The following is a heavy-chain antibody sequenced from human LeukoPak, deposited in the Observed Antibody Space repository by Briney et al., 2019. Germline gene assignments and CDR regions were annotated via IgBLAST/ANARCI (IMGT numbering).Heavy chain of an antibody. CDR2: IIPIFGTA. Sequence: GASVKVSCKTSGGTFSSYGISWVRQAPGQGLEWMGGIIPIFGTANYAQKFQGRVTITADKSTSTAYMELSGLRSEDTAVYYCARDGVGDGGSWGQGTLVTVSS. D-gene: IGHD1-26*01. V-gene: IGHV1-69*06. CDR1: GGTFSSYG. CDR3: ARDGVGDGGS. J-gene: IGHJ5*02.